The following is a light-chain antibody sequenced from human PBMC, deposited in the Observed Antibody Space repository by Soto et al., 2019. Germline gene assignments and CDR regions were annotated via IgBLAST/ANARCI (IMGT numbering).Light chain of an antibody. CDR3: QQSYSTLT. CDR2: AAS. CDR1: QSISSY. Sequence: DIHMTQSPSSLSAYVGDRVTITCRASQSISSYLNWYQQKPGKAPKLLIYAASSLQSGVPSRFSGSGSGTDFTLTISSLQPEDFATYYCQQSYSTLTFGGGTKVDI. V-gene: IGKV1-39*01. J-gene: IGKJ4*01.